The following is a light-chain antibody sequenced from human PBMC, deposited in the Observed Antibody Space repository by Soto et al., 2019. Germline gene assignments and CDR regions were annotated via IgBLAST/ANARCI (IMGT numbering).Light chain of an antibody. CDR3: QQGGT. CDR1: QSVSSY. J-gene: IGKJ5*01. Sequence: EIVLTQSPATLSLSPGERATLSCRASQSVSSYLAWYQQKPGQAPRLLIYDASNRATGIPARFSGSGSGTDFTLTISSLEPKDLAVYYCQQGGTFGQGTRLEIK. V-gene: IGKV3-11*01. CDR2: DAS.